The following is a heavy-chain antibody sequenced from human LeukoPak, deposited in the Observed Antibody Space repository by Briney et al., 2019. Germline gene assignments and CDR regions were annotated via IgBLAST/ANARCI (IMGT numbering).Heavy chain of an antibody. J-gene: IGHJ4*02. Sequence: SGRSLRLSCAASGFTFSSYVMSWARQAPGKGLEWVSAISGSGGSTYYAYSVKGRFTISRDNCKAKLYLQMNSLRAEDTAVYYCAKVPQWSSFRFFDYWGQGTLVTVSS. CDR2: ISGSGGST. CDR1: GFTFSSYV. D-gene: IGHD6-13*01. CDR3: AKVPQWSSFRFFDY. V-gene: IGHV3-23*01.